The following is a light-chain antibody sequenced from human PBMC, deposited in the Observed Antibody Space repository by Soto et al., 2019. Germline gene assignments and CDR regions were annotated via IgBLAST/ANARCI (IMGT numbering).Light chain of an antibody. CDR2: AAS. V-gene: IGKV1-39*01. CDR3: QQSYSTLALT. J-gene: IGKJ4*01. CDR1: QSSSSY. Sequence: DIQMTQSPSSLSASVGDRVTITCRASQSSSSYLNWYQQKPGKSPKLLIYAASSLQSGVPSRFSGSGSGTDFTLTISSLQPEDFATYYGQQSYSTLALTFGGGPKLEIK.